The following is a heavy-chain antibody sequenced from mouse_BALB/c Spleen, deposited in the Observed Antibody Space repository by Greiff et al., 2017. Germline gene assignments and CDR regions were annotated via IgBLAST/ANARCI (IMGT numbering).Heavy chain of an antibody. J-gene: IGHJ3*01. CDR2: ISYDGSN. Sequence: EVKLVESGPGLVKPSQSLSLTCSVTGYSITSGYYWNWIRQFPGNKLEWMGYISYDGSNNYNPSLKNRISITRDTSKNQFFLKLNSVTTEDTATYYCARDSSGYWGQGTLVTVSA. D-gene: IGHD3-1*01. CDR3: ARDSSGY. CDR1: GYSITSGYY. V-gene: IGHV3-6*02.